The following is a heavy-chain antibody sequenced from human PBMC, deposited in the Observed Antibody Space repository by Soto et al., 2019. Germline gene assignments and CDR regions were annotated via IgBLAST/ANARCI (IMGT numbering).Heavy chain of an antibody. D-gene: IGHD2-15*01. V-gene: IGHV3-30*18. CDR1: GFTFRSYG. CDR3: GKDTLDCSGGDCPLYYYYGMDV. J-gene: IGHJ6*02. Sequence: GSLRLSCAASGFTFRSYGMHWVRQAPGKGLGWLAVISNDGTNKYLADSVKGRLTLSRDNSRNTLSLEINNLRPEDTAVYYCGKDTLDCSGGDCPLYYYYGMDVWGQGTTVTVSS. CDR2: ISNDGTNK.